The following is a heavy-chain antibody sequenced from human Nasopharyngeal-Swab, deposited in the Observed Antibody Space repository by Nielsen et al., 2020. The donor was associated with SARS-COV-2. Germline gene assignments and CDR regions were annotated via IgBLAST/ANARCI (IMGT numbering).Heavy chain of an antibody. CDR3: ARGKVVVVVAATPNYYYGMDV. V-gene: IGHV1-2*02. D-gene: IGHD2-15*01. CDR2: INPNSGGT. Sequence: ASVKVSCKASGYTFTGYYMHWVRQAPGQGLEWMGWINPNSGGTNYAQKFQGRVTITADKSTSTAYMELSSLRSEDTAVYYCARGKVVVVVAATPNYYYGMDVWGQGTTVTVSS. CDR1: GYTFTGYY. J-gene: IGHJ6*02.